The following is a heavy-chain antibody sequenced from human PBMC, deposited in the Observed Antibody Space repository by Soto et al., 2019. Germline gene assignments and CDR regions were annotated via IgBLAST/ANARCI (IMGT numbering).Heavy chain of an antibody. CDR3: ATYPDSSGSPADY. V-gene: IGHV5-51*01. D-gene: IGHD3-22*01. Sequence: GESLKISCKGSGYSFTSYWIGWVRQMPGKGLEWMGIIYPGDSDTRYSPSFQGQVTISADKSISTAYLQWSSLKASDTAMYYCATYPDSSGSPADYWGQGTLVTVSS. CDR1: GYSFTSYW. J-gene: IGHJ4*02. CDR2: IYPGDSDT.